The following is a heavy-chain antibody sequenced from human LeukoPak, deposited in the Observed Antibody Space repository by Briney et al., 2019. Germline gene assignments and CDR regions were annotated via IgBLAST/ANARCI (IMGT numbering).Heavy chain of an antibody. CDR1: GFTFSSYE. D-gene: IGHD4-23*01. Sequence: GGSLRLSCAASGFTFSSYEMNWVRQAPGKGLEWVSYISSSGSTIYYADSVKGRFTISRDNAKNSLYLQMNSLRAEDTAVYYCARDRGYGGNSHYFDYWGQGTLVTVSS. CDR2: ISSSGSTI. V-gene: IGHV3-48*03. CDR3: ARDRGYGGNSHYFDY. J-gene: IGHJ4*02.